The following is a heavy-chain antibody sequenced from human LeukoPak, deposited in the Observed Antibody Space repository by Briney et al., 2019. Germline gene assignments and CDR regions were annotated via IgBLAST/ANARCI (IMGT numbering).Heavy chain of an antibody. J-gene: IGHJ4*02. Sequence: PGGSLRLSCAASGFTFSSYSMNWVRQAPGKGLEWVSSISSSSSYIYYADSVKGRFTISRDNAKNSLYLQMNSLRAEGTAVYCCARSSWVYIAVAGSYFDYWGQGTLVTVSS. CDR3: ARSSWVYIAVAGSYFDY. CDR1: GFTFSSYS. V-gene: IGHV3-21*01. CDR2: ISSSSSYI. D-gene: IGHD6-19*01.